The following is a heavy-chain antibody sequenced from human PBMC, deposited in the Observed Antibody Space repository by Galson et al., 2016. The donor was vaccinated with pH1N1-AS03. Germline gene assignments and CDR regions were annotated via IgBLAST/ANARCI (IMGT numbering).Heavy chain of an antibody. CDR1: GYSLTSYW. D-gene: IGHD3-22*01. CDR2: IDPSDSYT. CDR3: ARLGGGAESTMIVVVPESSEDY. J-gene: IGHJ4*02. V-gene: IGHV5-10-1*01. Sequence: QSGAEVTKPGESLRISCKGSGYSLTSYWISWVRQMPGKGLEWMGRIDPSDSYTNYSPSFQGHVTISADKSISTAYLQWSSLKASDTAMYYCARLGGGAESTMIVVVPESSEDYWGQGTLVTVSS.